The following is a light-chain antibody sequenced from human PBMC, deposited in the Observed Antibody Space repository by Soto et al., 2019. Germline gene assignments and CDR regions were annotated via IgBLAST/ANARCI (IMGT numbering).Light chain of an antibody. CDR3: QQYNNWPPWT. Sequence: EIVMTQSPATLSVSPGERATLSCRASQSVSSNLAWYQQKPGQDPRLLIYGASTRATAIPARFSGSGSGTEFTFTISSLQSEDFAVYYCQQYNNWPPWTFGQGTKVEIK. CDR1: QSVSSN. CDR2: GAS. V-gene: IGKV3-15*01. J-gene: IGKJ1*01.